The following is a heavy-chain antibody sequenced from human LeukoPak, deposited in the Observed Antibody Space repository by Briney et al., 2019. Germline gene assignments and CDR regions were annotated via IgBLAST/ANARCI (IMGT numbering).Heavy chain of an antibody. Sequence: GSVKVSCKASGYTFTSYDINWVRQATGQGLEWMGWMNPNSGNTGCAQKFQGRVTMTRNTSISTAYMELSSLRSEDTAVYYCARGFMARGVITNWGQGTLVTVSS. CDR3: ARGFMARGVITN. V-gene: IGHV1-8*01. J-gene: IGHJ4*02. D-gene: IGHD3-10*01. CDR1: GYTFTSYD. CDR2: MNPNSGNT.